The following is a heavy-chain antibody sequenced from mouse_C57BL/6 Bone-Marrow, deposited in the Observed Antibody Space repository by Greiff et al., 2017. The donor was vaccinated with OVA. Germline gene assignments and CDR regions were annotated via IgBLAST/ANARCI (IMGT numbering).Heavy chain of an antibody. CDR2: IWRGGST. D-gene: IGHD1-1*01. J-gene: IGHJ4*01. CDR3: AKRKLPYYAMDY. Sequence: VKLVESGPGLVQPSQSLSITCTVSGFSLTSYGVHWVRQSPGKGLEWLGVIWRGGSTDYNAAFMSRLSITKDNSKSQVFFKMNSLQADDTAIYYCAKRKLPYYAMDYWGQGTSVTVSS. CDR1: GFSLTSYG. V-gene: IGHV2-5*01.